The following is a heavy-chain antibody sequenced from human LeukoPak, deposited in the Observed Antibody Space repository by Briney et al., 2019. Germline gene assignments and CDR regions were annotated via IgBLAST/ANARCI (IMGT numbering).Heavy chain of an antibody. Sequence: PSRTLSLTCAVSGASISSSNWWSWVRQPPGQGLEWIGEIYHSGSTNYNPSLKSRGTISVGKSKIRFSLRLSSMTAADTAVYYCASNLLGCPEALDIWNQGTIVTVSS. CDR1: GASISSSNW. CDR2: IYHSGST. CDR3: ASNLLGCPEALDI. V-gene: IGHV4-4*02. D-gene: IGHD1-14*01. J-gene: IGHJ3*02.